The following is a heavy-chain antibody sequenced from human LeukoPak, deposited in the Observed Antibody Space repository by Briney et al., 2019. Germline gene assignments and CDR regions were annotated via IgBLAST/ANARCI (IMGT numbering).Heavy chain of an antibody. CDR3: ARGSNCSGGSCYPDVDY. D-gene: IGHD2-15*01. Sequence: GGSLRLFCAASGFTFSSYGMHWVRQAPGKGLEWVAVIWYDGSNKYYADSVKGRFTISRDNSKNTLYLQMNSLRAEDTAVYYCARGSNCSGGSCYPDVDYWGQGTLVTVSS. V-gene: IGHV3-33*01. CDR1: GFTFSSYG. J-gene: IGHJ4*02. CDR2: IWYDGSNK.